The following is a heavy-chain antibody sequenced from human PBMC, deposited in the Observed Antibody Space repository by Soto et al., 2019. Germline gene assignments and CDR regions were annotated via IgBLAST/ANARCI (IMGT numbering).Heavy chain of an antibody. D-gene: IGHD3-16*01. CDR2: LDQDGSER. Sequence: EVQLVESGGGLVQPGGSLRLSCAASGFTFSTYWMTWVRRPPGKGLEWVANLDQDGSERYYVDSVRGRFTISRDNAKNSLFRQLNSLRARDTAVYYFVCGGNFFVYWGQGTLVTVSP. CDR3: VCGGNFFVY. CDR1: GFTFSTYW. J-gene: IGHJ4*02. V-gene: IGHV3-7*01.